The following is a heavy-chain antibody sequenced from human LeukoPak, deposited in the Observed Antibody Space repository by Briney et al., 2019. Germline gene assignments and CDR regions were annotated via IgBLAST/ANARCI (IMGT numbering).Heavy chain of an antibody. CDR2: ISGSGGST. D-gene: IGHD3-10*01. CDR3: ARATLWFGANYYGMDV. Sequence: PGGSLRLSCAASGFTFSSYAMSWVRQAPGKGLEWVSAISGSGGSTYYADSVKGRFTISRDSSKNTLYLQMNSLRAEDTAVYYCARATLWFGANYYGMDVWGQGTTVTVSS. CDR1: GFTFSSYA. J-gene: IGHJ6*02. V-gene: IGHV3-23*01.